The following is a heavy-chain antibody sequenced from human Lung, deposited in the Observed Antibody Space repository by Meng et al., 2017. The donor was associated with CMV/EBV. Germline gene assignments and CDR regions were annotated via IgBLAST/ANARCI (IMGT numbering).Heavy chain of an antibody. D-gene: IGHD3-9*01. CDR3: ARDRPQSAGGDFDWFYIGGADL. CDR2: INTYSGDT. V-gene: IGHV1-18*01. CDR1: GYTFFSFG. Sequence: ASVTVSXTASGYTFFSFGITWVRQAPGQGLEWMGWINTYSGDTKYPQKLQGRVTMTTDTSTSTAYMGLRSLRSDDTAVYYCARDRPQSAGGDFDWFYIGGADLWGQGXLVTVSS. J-gene: IGHJ5*02.